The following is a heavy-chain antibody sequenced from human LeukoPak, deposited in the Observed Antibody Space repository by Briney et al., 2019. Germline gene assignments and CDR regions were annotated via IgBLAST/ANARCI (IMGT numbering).Heavy chain of an antibody. Sequence: GGSLRLSCAVSGFTFSSYTINWVRQAPGKGLEWVSSISSSSSYIYYADSVKGRFTISRDNAKNTLYLQMNSLRAEDTAVYYCARDHFGGSYYYYYYYMDVWGKGTTVTISS. J-gene: IGHJ6*03. CDR3: ARDHFGGSYYYYYYYMDV. CDR1: GFTFSSYT. CDR2: ISSSSSYI. V-gene: IGHV3-21*01. D-gene: IGHD1-26*01.